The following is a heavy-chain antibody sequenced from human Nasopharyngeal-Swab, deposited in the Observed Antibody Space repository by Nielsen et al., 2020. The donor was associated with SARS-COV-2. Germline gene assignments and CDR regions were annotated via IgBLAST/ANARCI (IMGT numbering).Heavy chain of an antibody. CDR3: ARGFTGWYGYYFDY. D-gene: IGHD6-19*01. Sequence: WIRQPPGKGLEWVSVIYSGGGTYYADSVKGRFTISRHNSKNTLYLQMNSLRAEDTAVYYCARGFTGWYGYYFDYWGQGTLVTVSS. V-gene: IGHV3-53*04. J-gene: IGHJ4*02. CDR2: IYSGGGT.